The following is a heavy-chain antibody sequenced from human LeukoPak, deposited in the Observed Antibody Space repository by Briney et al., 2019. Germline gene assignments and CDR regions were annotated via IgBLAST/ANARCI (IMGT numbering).Heavy chain of an antibody. D-gene: IGHD3-10*01. V-gene: IGHV1-2*06. CDR1: GYTFTGYY. Sequence: ASVKVSCKASGYTFTGYYMHWVRQAPGKGLEWMGRINPNSGGTNYAQKFQGRVTMTRDTSISTAYMELSRLRSDDTAVYYCARDMGSGSSHHFDYWGQGTLVTVSS. J-gene: IGHJ4*02. CDR3: ARDMGSGSSHHFDY. CDR2: INPNSGGT.